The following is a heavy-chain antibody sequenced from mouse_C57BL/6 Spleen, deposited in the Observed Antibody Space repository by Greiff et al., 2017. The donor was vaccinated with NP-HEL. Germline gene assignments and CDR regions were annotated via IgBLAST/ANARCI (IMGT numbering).Heavy chain of an antibody. V-gene: IGHV5-12*01. Sequence: EVKLVESGGGLVQPGGSLKLSCAASGFTFSDYYMYWVRQTPEKRLEWVAYISNGGGSTYYPDTVKGRFTISRDNAKNTLYLQMSRLKSEDTAMYYCARRYDHDGGFAYWGQGTLVTVSA. J-gene: IGHJ3*01. CDR3: ARRYDHDGGFAY. CDR2: ISNGGGST. CDR1: GFTFSDYY. D-gene: IGHD2-4*01.